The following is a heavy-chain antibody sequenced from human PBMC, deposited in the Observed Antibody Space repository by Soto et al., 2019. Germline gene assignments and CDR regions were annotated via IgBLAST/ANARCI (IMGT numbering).Heavy chain of an antibody. CDR2: IYYSGST. Sequence: LSLTCTVSGGSISSSSYYWGWIRQPPGKGLEWIGSIYYSGSTYYNPSLKSRVTISVDTSKNQFSLKLSSVTAADTAVYYCARLDGDPLYYYYYYGMDVWGQGTTVTVSS. CDR3: ARLDGDPLYYYYYYGMDV. CDR1: GGSISSSSYY. J-gene: IGHJ6*02. V-gene: IGHV4-39*01. D-gene: IGHD4-17*01.